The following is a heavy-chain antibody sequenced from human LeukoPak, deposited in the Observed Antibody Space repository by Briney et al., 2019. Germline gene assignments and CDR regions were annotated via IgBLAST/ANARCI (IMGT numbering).Heavy chain of an antibody. D-gene: IGHD7-27*01. CDR1: GFTFSSYT. Sequence: GGSLRFSCAASGFTFSSYTMSWVRQAPGKGLEWVSTITTSDGNTYYADSVKGRFTVSRDNSKNTLFLQMNSLRAEDTAVYYCAKDGGLWVSAHWGDSWGRGTLVTVSS. CDR3: AKDGGLWVSAHWGDS. V-gene: IGHV3-23*01. J-gene: IGHJ4*02. CDR2: ITTSDGNT.